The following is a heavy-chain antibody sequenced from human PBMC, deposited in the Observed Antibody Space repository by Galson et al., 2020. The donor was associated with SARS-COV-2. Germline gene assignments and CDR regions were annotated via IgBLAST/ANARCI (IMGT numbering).Heavy chain of an antibody. J-gene: IGHJ4*02. CDR1: GPPISRTTSH. V-gene: IGHV4-39*01. Sequence: SHPLSLTRPVPGPPISRTTSHCACIRQPPRQELDCIGRPYHPGRPYHTPSPKRRVTISVDTSKNQFSLKLSSVTAADTAVYYCARTIQYYYDSSGYYRVFYFDYWGQGTRVTVSS. CDR2: PYHPGRP. D-gene: IGHD3-22*01. CDR3: ARTIQYYYDSSGYYRVFYFDY.